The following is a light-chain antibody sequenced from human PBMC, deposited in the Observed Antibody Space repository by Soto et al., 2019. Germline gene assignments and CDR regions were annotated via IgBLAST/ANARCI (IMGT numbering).Light chain of an antibody. Sequence: DIQMTQSPSSVSASVGDTVTITCRASQGISSWLAWYQKKPGKAPNLLIYAASSLQSGVPSRFSGSESGTDFTLTISSLQPEDCAIYFCQQANSFPITFGQGTRLEIK. J-gene: IGKJ5*01. CDR3: QQANSFPIT. CDR2: AAS. V-gene: IGKV1-12*01. CDR1: QGISSW.